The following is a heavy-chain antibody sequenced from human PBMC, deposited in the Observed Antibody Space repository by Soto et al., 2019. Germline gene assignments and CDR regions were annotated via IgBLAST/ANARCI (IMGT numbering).Heavy chain of an antibody. Sequence: QVQLQESGPGLVKPSQTLSLTCTVSGGSISSGDYYWSWIRQPPGKGLEWIGFIYYSGSTYYNPSLKSRVTISVDTSKNQFSLKLSSVTAADTAVYYCARTTVTTLVYFDYWGQGTLVTVSS. J-gene: IGHJ4*02. CDR1: GGSISSGDYY. V-gene: IGHV4-30-4*01. CDR3: ARTTVTTLVYFDY. D-gene: IGHD4-17*01. CDR2: IYYSGST.